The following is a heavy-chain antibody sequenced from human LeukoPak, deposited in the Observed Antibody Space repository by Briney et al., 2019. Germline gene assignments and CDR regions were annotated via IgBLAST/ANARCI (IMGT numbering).Heavy chain of an antibody. CDR1: GGSFSGYY. CDR2: INHRGST. D-gene: IGHD5-18*01. V-gene: IGHV4-34*01. CDR3: ARYGLLRLSEINGFDI. Sequence: SETLSLTCAVYGGSFSGYYWSWIRQPPGKGLEWIGEINHRGSTNYNPSLKSRVTISVDTSKNQFSLKLSSVTAADTAVYYCARYGLLRLSEINGFDIWGQGTMVTVSS. J-gene: IGHJ3*02.